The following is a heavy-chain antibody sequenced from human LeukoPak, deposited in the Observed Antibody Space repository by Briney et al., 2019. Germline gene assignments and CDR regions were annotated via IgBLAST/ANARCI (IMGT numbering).Heavy chain of an antibody. D-gene: IGHD3-10*01. CDR3: ARDNYRGVTNFDP. CDR2: ISYIGST. J-gene: IGHJ5*02. CDR1: GGSISSYF. V-gene: IGHV4-59*01. Sequence: SETLSLTCTVSGGSISSYFWSWFRQPPGKGLEWIGYISYIGSTNYNPSLKGRVTISVDPSKNQFSLRLSSVTAADTAVYYCARDNYRGVTNFDPWGQGTLVTVSS.